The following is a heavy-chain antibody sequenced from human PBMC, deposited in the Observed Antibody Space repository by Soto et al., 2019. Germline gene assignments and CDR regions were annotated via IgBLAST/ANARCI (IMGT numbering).Heavy chain of an antibody. CDR2: IYHSGST. J-gene: IGHJ5*02. CDR1: GGSISSSNW. CDR3: ARDLRFLEWLFAGDNWFDP. V-gene: IGHV4-4*02. D-gene: IGHD3-3*01. Sequence: QVQLQESGPGLVKPSGTLSLTCAVSGGSISSSNWWSWVRQPPGKGLEWIGEIYHSGSTNYNPSLKSRVTISVDKSKHQFSLKLSSVTAADTAVYYCARDLRFLEWLFAGDNWFDPWGQGTLVTVSS.